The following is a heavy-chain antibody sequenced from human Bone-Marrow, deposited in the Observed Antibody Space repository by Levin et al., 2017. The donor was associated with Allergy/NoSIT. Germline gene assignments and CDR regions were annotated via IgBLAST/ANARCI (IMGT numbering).Heavy chain of an antibody. CDR2: ISSNSRYI. CDR3: ARMGASRSSSGYYFDY. CDR1: GFIFSDHS. Sequence: GESLKISCSASGFIFSDHSINWVRQAPGKGLEWVSSISSNSRYIHYADSVKGRVTISRDNAKNTLYLQMDRLTAEDTAMYFCARMGASRSSSGYYFDYWGQGTLVTVSS. J-gene: IGHJ4*02. D-gene: IGHD4/OR15-4a*01. V-gene: IGHV3-21*04.